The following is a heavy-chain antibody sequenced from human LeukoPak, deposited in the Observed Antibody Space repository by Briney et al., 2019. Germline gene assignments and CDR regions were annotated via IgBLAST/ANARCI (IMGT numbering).Heavy chain of an antibody. V-gene: IGHV3-23*01. CDR2: ISGSGGST. D-gene: IGHD3-16*01. CDR1: GYTFSSYA. Sequence: PGGSLRLSCAASGYTFSSYAMSWVRQARGKGLEWVSGISGSGGSTYYADSVKGRFTISRDNSKNTLYLQMNSLRAEDTAIYYCAKALPHFTFAFDIWGQGTMVTVSS. CDR3: AKALPHFTFAFDI. J-gene: IGHJ3*02.